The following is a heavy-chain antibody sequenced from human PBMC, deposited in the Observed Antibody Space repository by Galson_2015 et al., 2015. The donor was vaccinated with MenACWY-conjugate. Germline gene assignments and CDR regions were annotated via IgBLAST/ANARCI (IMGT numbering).Heavy chain of an antibody. Sequence: SLRLSCAASGFTFSNAWMNWVRQAPGKGMEWVGRIKSKTDGGTTDYAAPVKGRFTISRDDSKNTLYLQMNSLKTEDTAVYYCTTVYGDYVAGYYYYMDVWGKGTTVTVSS. CDR2: IKSKTDGGTT. D-gene: IGHD4-17*01. V-gene: IGHV3-15*07. J-gene: IGHJ6*03. CDR1: GFTFSNAW. CDR3: TTVYGDYVAGYYYYMDV.